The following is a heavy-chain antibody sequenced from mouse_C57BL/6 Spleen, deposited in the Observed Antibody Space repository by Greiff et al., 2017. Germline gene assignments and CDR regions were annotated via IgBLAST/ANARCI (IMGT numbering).Heavy chain of an antibody. D-gene: IGHD1-1*01. CDR2: IYPGSGST. CDR1: GYTFTSYW. Sequence: QVQLQQSGAELVKPGASVKMSCKASGYTFTSYWITWVKQRPGQGLEWIGDIYPGSGSTNYNEKFKSKATLTVDTSSSTAYMQLSSLTSEDSAVYYCASCGSSYKAWFAYWGQGTLVTVSA. J-gene: IGHJ3*01. V-gene: IGHV1-55*01. CDR3: ASCGSSYKAWFAY.